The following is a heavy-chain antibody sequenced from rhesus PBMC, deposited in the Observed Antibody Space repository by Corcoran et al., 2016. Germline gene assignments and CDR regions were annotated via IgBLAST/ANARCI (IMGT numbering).Heavy chain of an antibody. CDR2: IDPSDSES. Sequence: EVQLVQSGAEVKRPGESLKISCRTSGYSFTSYWLSWVRQMPGKGLDWMGAIDPSDSESRNNPSCQGQVTIAADKSISTTDLQWSSLKASDTATYYCAKYGSSYNYGLDSWGQGVVVTVSS. CDR1: GYSFTSYW. CDR3: AKYGSSYNYGLDS. D-gene: IGHD4-29*01. V-gene: IGHV5-2*01. J-gene: IGHJ6*01.